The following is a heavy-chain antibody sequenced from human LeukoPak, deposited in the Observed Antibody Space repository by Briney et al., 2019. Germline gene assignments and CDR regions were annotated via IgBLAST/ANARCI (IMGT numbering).Heavy chain of an antibody. V-gene: IGHV3-30*18. CDR3: AKAFEQWLEYYFAY. J-gene: IGHJ4*02. Sequence: PGGSLRLSCAASGFTFSSYGMHWVRQAPGKGLEWVAVISYDGSNKYYADSVKGRFTISRDNSKNTLYLQMNSLRAEDTAVYYCAKAFEQWLEYYFAYWGQGTLVTVSS. CDR1: GFTFSSYG. CDR2: ISYDGSNK. D-gene: IGHD6-19*01.